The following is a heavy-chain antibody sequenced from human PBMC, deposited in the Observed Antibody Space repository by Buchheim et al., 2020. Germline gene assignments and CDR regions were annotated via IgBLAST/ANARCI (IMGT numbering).Heavy chain of an antibody. CDR2: IYYSGST. Sequence: QVQLQESGPGLMKPSQTLSLTCTVSGDSISSGTYYWSWIRQHQGKGLEWIGYIYYSGSTYYNPSLKSRVTISVDTSKNQFSLRLNSVTAADTAVYYCARDDSKAAGWFDPWGQGTL. J-gene: IGHJ5*02. CDR3: ARDDSKAAGWFDP. V-gene: IGHV4-31*03. CDR1: GDSISSGTYY. D-gene: IGHD6-13*01.